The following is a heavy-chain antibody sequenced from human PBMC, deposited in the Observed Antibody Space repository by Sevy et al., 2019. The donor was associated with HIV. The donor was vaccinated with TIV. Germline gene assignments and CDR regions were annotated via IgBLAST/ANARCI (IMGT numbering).Heavy chain of an antibody. J-gene: IGHJ3*02. Sequence: ASVKVSCKSTGYIFSDYNMRWVRQAPGQGLEWMALINPKSGDTIYAQRFRGRVSMTRDTSMSTAYMELSGLTSDDTAVYYCVRESITAPKTFLSFDIWGQGTMVTVSS. CDR1: GYIFSDYN. CDR2: INPKSGDT. D-gene: IGHD6-13*01. V-gene: IGHV1-2*06. CDR3: VRESITAPKTFLSFDI.